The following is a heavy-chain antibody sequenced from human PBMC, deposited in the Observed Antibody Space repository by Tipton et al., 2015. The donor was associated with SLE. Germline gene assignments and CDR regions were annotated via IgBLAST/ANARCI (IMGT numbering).Heavy chain of an antibody. CDR2: ISYDGSKK. Sequence: SLRLSCAASGFTFSSYAMHWVRQAPGKGLEWVAVISYDGSKKDYADSVKGRFTISRDNSKNTLHLQVNSLRPEDTAVYYCARAELGLNVQDAFDIWGQGTLVTVSS. J-gene: IGHJ3*02. CDR1: GFTFSSYA. V-gene: IGHV3-30*04. D-gene: IGHD3-16*01. CDR3: ARAELGLNVQDAFDI.